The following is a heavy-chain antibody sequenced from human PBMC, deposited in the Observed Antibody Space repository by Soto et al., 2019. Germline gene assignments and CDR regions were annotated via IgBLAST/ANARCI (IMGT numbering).Heavy chain of an antibody. V-gene: IGHV1-8*01. J-gene: IGHJ6*03. Sequence: ASVKVSCKASGYSFTSYDINWVRQATGQGLEWMGWMNPNSGNTGYAQKFQGRVTMTRNTSISTAYMELSSLRSEDTAVYYCARYSSGTAHGRKYYYYYYMDVWGKGTTVTVSS. D-gene: IGHD1-7*01. CDR3: ARYSSGTAHGRKYYYYYYMDV. CDR1: GYSFTSYD. CDR2: MNPNSGNT.